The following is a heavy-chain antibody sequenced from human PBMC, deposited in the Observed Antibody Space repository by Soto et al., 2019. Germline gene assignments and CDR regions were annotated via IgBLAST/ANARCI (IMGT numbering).Heavy chain of an antibody. Sequence: GGSLRLSCTASGFTFSSYAMSWVRQAPGKGLEWVSAISGSGGSTYYADSVKGRFTISRDNSKNTLYLQTNSLRVEDTAVYYCAKEGDYYDFWSGYGMDVWGQGTTVTVSS. V-gene: IGHV3-23*01. CDR2: ISGSGGST. CDR3: AKEGDYYDFWSGYGMDV. D-gene: IGHD3-3*01. CDR1: GFTFSSYA. J-gene: IGHJ6*02.